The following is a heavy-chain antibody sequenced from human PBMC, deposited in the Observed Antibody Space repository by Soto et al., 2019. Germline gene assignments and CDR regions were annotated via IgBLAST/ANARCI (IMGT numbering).Heavy chain of an antibody. D-gene: IGHD2-15*01. CDR3: ARVGPLPCSLDL. CDR1: ELSLSNYW. V-gene: IGHV3-7*01. Sequence: EEQLVESGGGLVQPGGSLRLSCAASELSLSNYWMTWVRRAPGKGLEWVAKIRQDGNEIYYVGSVKGRFTISRDNAKNTLYLQMNSLRGEDTAVYYCARVGPLPCSLDLWGRGTLVTVSS. J-gene: IGHJ2*01. CDR2: IRQDGNEI.